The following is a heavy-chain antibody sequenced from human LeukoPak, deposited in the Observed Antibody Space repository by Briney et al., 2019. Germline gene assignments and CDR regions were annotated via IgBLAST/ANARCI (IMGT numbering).Heavy chain of an antibody. D-gene: IGHD6-13*01. J-gene: IGHJ6*04. CDR2: INHSGST. CDR3: ASPGSSWYYYYYGMDV. Sequence: SETLSLTCAVYGGSFSGYYWSWIRQPPGKGLEWIGEINHSGSTNYNPSLKSRVTISVDTSKNQFSLKLSSVTAADTAVYYCASPGSSWYYYYYGMDVWGKGTTVTVSS. CDR1: GGSFSGYY. V-gene: IGHV4-34*01.